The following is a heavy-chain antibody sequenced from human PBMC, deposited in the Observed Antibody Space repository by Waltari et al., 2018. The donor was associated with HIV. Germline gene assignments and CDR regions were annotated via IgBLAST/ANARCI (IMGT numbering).Heavy chain of an antibody. V-gene: IGHV3-13*01. CDR2: IGTAGDT. CDR3: VRICKLNCYYYYGMDV. Sequence: EVQLVESGGGLVQPGGSLRLSCAASGFTFSNYDMHWVRQATEKGLEWVSGIGTAGDTYYPGSVKGRFTISRENAKNSLHLQMNSLRAGDTAVYYCVRICKLNCYYYYGMDVWGQGTTVTVSS. J-gene: IGHJ6*02. CDR1: GFTFSNYD. D-gene: IGHD1-1*01.